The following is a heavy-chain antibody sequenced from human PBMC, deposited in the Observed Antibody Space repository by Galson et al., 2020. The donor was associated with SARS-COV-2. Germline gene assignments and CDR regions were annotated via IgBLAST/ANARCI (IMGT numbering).Heavy chain of an antibody. D-gene: IGHD2-8*01. Sequence: GESLKISCAASGFTLSNFWMSWVRQAPGKGLEWVATIKQDGTVKNYVDSVKGRFTISRDNADNSLYLQMYSLRAEDTAVYYCVREVNAAYWGQGTPVTVSS. V-gene: IGHV3-7*03. J-gene: IGHJ4*02. CDR1: GFTLSNFW. CDR3: VREVNAAY. CDR2: IKQDGTVK.